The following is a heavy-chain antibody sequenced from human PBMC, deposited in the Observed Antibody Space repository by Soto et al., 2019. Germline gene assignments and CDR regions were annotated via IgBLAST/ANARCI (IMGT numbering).Heavy chain of an antibody. V-gene: IGHV3-21*01. CDR2: ISSSSSYI. CDR3: TSTSGSIAARSYYHYYVLDV. CDR1: GFTFSSHS. D-gene: IGHD6-6*01. J-gene: IGHJ6*02. Sequence: GGSLRLSCAASGFTFSSHSMNWVRQAPGKGLEWVSSISSSSSYIYYADSVKGRFTISRDNAKNSLYLQMNSLRAEETAVYYCTSTSGSIAARSYYHYYVLDVWGQGTTVTVSS.